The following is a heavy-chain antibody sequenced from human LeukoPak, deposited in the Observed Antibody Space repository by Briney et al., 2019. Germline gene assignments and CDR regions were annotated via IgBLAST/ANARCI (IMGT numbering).Heavy chain of an antibody. Sequence: GASVKVSCKASGYIFTSYDISWVRQAPGQGLEWMGWISGYNGNTNYAPKLQGRVTMTTDTSTSTAYKELRSLRSDDTAVYYCVRGGLATGFDPWGQGTLVTVSS. V-gene: IGHV1-18*01. CDR2: ISGYNGNT. CDR1: GYIFTSYD. D-gene: IGHD3-3*02. J-gene: IGHJ5*02. CDR3: VRGGLATGFDP.